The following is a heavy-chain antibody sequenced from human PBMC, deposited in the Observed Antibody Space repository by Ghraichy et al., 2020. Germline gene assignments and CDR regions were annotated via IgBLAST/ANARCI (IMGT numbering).Heavy chain of an antibody. CDR2: IYYSGST. CDR1: GGSISSGGYY. J-gene: IGHJ5*02. V-gene: IGHV4-31*03. D-gene: IGHD2-15*01. Sequence: SETLSLTCTVSGGSISSGGYYWSWIRQHPGKGLEWIGYIYYSGSTYYNPSLKSRVTISVDTSKNQFSLKLSSVTAADTAVYYCARGIVVVAATGPYNWFDPWGQGTLVTVSS. CDR3: ARGIVVVAATGPYNWFDP.